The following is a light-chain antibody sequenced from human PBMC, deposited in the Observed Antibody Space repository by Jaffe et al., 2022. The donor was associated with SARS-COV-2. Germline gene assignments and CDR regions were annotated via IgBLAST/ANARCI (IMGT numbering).Light chain of an antibody. J-gene: IGLJ2*01. CDR3: SSYTSSSTVF. V-gene: IGLV2-14*01. Sequence: QSALTQPASVSGSPGQSITISCTGTSSDVGGYNYVSWYQQHPGKAPKLMIFEVTNRPSGIPDRFSGSKSGNMASLTISGLQAEDEADYYCSSYTSSSTVFFGGGTKLTVL. CDR1: SSDVGGYNY. CDR2: EVT.